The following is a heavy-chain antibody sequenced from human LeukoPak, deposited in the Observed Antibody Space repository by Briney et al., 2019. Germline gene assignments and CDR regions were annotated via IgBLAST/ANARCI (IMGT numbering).Heavy chain of an antibody. CDR2: IYRDGST. CDR3: AREGSQGSGSYFGY. D-gene: IGHD3-10*01. CDR1: GFTVSSNY. V-gene: IGHV3-66*01. J-gene: IGHJ4*02. Sequence: KAGGSLRLSCAASGFTVSSNYMSWVRQAPAKGLEWVSVIYRDGSTYNADSVKGRFTISRDNSKNTLYLQMNSLRVEDTAVYYCAREGSQGSGSYFGYWGQGTLVTVSS.